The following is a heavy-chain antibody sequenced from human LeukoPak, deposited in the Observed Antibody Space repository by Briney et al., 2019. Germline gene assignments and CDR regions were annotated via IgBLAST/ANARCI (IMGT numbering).Heavy chain of an antibody. CDR2: ISGSGGST. Sequence: PGGSLRLSCAASGFTSSSYAMSWVRQAPGKGLEWVSAISGSGGSTYYADSVKGRFTISRDNSENTLYLQMNSLRAEDTAVYYCAAFWGSYRSSTSDYWGQGTLVTVSS. V-gene: IGHV3-23*01. CDR3: AAFWGSYRSSTSDY. CDR1: GFTSSSYA. D-gene: IGHD3-16*02. J-gene: IGHJ4*02.